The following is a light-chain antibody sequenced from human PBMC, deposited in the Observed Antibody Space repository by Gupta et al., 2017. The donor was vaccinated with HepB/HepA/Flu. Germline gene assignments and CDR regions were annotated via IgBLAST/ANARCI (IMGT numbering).Light chain of an antibody. CDR3: QQDYSTPFT. CDR1: QSGLSSSNNKNY. V-gene: IGKV4-1*01. Sequence: DIVMTQSPDSLAVSLGERATINCKSSQSGLSSSNNKNYLAWYQQKPGQPPKLLIYWASTRESGVPDRFSGSGSGTDFTLTISSLQAEDVAVYYCQQDYSTPFTFGQGTKVEIK. J-gene: IGKJ2*01. CDR2: WAS.